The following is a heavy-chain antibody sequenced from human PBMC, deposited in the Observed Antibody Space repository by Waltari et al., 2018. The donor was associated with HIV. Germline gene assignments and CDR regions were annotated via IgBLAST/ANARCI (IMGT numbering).Heavy chain of an antibody. J-gene: IGHJ2*01. CDR2: IIPILGIA. V-gene: IGHV1-69*04. D-gene: IGHD1-7*01. Sequence: QVQLVQSGAEVKKPGSSVKVSCKASGGTFSSYAISWVRQAPGQGLEWMGRIIPILGIANYAQNVQGRVTITADKSTGTAYMELSSLRSEDTAVYYCAREVELSRFRYFDLWGRGTLVTVSS. CDR1: GGTFSSYA. CDR3: AREVELSRFRYFDL.